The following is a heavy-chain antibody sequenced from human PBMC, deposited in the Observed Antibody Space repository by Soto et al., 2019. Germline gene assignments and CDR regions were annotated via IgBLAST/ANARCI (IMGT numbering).Heavy chain of an antibody. CDR3: AKKGGYCSSTSCAGDYYYYYYYMDV. Sequence: GGSLRLSCAASGFTFSSYAMSWVRQAPGKGLEWVSAISGSGGSTYYADSVKGRFTISRDNSKNTLYLQMSSLRAEDTAVYYCAKKGGYCSSTSCAGDYYYYYYYMDVWGKGTTVTVSS. CDR2: ISGSGGST. CDR1: GFTFSSYA. D-gene: IGHD2-2*01. J-gene: IGHJ6*03. V-gene: IGHV3-23*01.